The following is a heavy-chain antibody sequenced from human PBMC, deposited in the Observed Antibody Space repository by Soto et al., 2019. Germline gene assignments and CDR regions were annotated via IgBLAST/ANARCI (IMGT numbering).Heavy chain of an antibody. J-gene: IGHJ5*02. Sequence: SETLSLTCLVSDFPITSTYSWGWIRQPPGKGLEWIGTISHTGTTSYSASLTSRVSLSVDTSQNQFSLRLISVTAADTAMYFCVRIRYQLPSSVLWLDPWGQGTPVTVSS. CDR1: DFPITSTYS. CDR3: VRIRYQLPSSVLWLDP. D-gene: IGHD3-16*01. CDR2: ISHTGTT. V-gene: IGHV4-38-2*01.